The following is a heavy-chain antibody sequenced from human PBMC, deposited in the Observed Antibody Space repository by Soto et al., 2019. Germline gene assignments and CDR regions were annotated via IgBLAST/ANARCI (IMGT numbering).Heavy chain of an antibody. CDR2: INHSGST. D-gene: IGHD6-13*01. V-gene: IGHV4-34*01. Sequence: QVQLQQWGAGLLKPSETLSLTCAVYGGSFSGYYWSWIRQPPGKGLEWIGEINHSGSTNYNPSLKSRVTISVDTSKTQFSLKMSSVTAADTAVYYCASQGSWYYYFDYWGQGTLVTVSS. CDR1: GGSFSGYY. CDR3: ASQGSWYYYFDY. J-gene: IGHJ4*02.